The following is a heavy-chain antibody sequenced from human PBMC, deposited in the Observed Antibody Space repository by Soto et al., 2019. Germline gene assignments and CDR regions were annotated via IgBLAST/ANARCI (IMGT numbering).Heavy chain of an antibody. J-gene: IGHJ4*02. CDR2: ISVSDAFI. CDR1: GFNVGAFA. CDR3: TRETVAGITGLDY. D-gene: IGHD1-20*01. Sequence: GGSLRLSXAASGFNVGAFAVNWVRQAPGKGLEWVSGISVSDAFIYYADSVRGRFSISRDASENILYLQMNSLRVDDTALYYCTRETVAGITGLDYWGPGTLVTVSS. V-gene: IGHV3-23*01.